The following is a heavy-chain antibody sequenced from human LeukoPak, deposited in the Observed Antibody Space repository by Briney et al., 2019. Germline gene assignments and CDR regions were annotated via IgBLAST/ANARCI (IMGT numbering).Heavy chain of an antibody. D-gene: IGHD6-6*01. CDR3: ARLTRLSTSPDRYYLDY. J-gene: IGHJ4*02. CDR2: IYTSGGT. Sequence: SETLSLTCTVSGDSISSYYWSWIRQPPRKGLEWIGYIYTSGGTNYIPSLKGRVTISIDTSKNQFSLKLSSVTAADSAVYYCARLTRLSTSPDRYYLDYWGQGTLVTVSS. CDR1: GDSISSYY. V-gene: IGHV4-4*09.